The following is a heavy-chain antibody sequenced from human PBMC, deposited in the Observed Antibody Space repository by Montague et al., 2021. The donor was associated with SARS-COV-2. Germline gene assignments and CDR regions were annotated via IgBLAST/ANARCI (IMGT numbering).Heavy chain of an antibody. Sequence: SETLSLTCAVYGGSFSDYKWTWIRQSPGKGLEWLGQISHSGSANYNPSLKSRVTISVDTAKNQFYLKLTSGNVADTAVYYCTRGAPGYWGQGTLVTVSS. CDR2: ISHSGSA. CDR1: GGSFSDYK. V-gene: IGHV4-34*01. J-gene: IGHJ4*02. CDR3: TRGAPGY.